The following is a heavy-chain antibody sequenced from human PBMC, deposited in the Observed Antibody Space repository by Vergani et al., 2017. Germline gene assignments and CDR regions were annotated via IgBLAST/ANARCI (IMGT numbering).Heavy chain of an antibody. CDR1: GFTFSSYG. Sequence: QVQLVESGGGVVQPGRSLRLSCAASGFTFSSYGMHWVRQAPGKGREWVAVISYDGSNKYYADSVKGRFTISRDNSKNTLYLQMNSLRAEDTAVYYCAGYGSGSYYYYYYGMDVWGQGTTVTVSS. D-gene: IGHD3-10*01. CDR3: AGYGSGSYYYYYYGMDV. CDR2: ISYDGSNK. V-gene: IGHV3-30*03. J-gene: IGHJ6*02.